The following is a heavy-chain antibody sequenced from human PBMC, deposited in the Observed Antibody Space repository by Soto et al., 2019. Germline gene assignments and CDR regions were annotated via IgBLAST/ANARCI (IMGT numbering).Heavy chain of an antibody. J-gene: IGHJ6*02. CDR1: VGSISSYY. V-gene: IGHV4-59*01. Sequence: PSETLSLTCTVSVGSISSYYWNWIRQPPGKGLEWIGYIYYGGSTTYNPSLKSRVTISVDTSKNQFSLKLDSVTAADTAVYYCAGSPYYYYGMDVWGQGTSVTVSS. D-gene: IGHD6-13*01. CDR2: IYYGGST. CDR3: AGSPYYYYGMDV.